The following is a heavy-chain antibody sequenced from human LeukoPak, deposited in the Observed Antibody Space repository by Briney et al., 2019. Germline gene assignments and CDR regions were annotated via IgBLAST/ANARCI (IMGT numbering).Heavy chain of an antibody. CDR3: AKPGFGSYGCIDY. D-gene: IGHD5-18*01. CDR2: IRYDGSNK. CDR1: GFTSSSYG. J-gene: IGHJ4*02. Sequence: GGSLRLSCAASGFTSSSYGMHWVRQPPDEGLEWVAFIRYDGSNKYYADSVKGRFTISRDNSKNTLYLQMNSLRAEDTAVYYCAKPGFGSYGCIDYWGQGTLVTVSS. V-gene: IGHV3-30*02.